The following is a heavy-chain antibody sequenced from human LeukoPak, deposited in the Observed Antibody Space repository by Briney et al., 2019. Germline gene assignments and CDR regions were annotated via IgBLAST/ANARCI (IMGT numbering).Heavy chain of an antibody. CDR2: IWYDGSNK. CDR3: AKDTGFTVGGVIVKFDP. CDR1: GFTFSSYG. V-gene: IGHV3-33*06. J-gene: IGHJ5*02. D-gene: IGHD3-16*02. Sequence: GGSLRLSCAASGFTFSSYGMHWVRQAPGKGLEWVAVIWYDGSNKYYADSVKGRFTISRDNSKNTLYLQMNSLRAEDTAVYYCAKDTGFTVGGVIVKFDPWGQGTLVTVSS.